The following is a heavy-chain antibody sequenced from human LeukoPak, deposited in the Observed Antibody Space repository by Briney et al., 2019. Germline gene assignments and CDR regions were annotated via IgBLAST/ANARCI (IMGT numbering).Heavy chain of an antibody. CDR2: IYPGDSDT. D-gene: IGHD2-21*02. V-gene: IGHV5-51*01. Sequence: GGSLKISFKGSGYSFTIYWIAWVRQMAGKGLEWMGIIYPGDSDTRYSPSFQGQVTISADKSISTAYLQWSSLKASDTAMYYCATRGDGDAFDIWGQGTMVTVSS. CDR1: GYSFTIYW. J-gene: IGHJ3*02. CDR3: ATRGDGDAFDI.